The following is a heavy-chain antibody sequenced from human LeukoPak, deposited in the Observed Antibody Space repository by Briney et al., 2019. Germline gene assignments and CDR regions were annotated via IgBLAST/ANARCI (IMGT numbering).Heavy chain of an antibody. Sequence: PSETLPLTCTVSGGSISSYYWSWIRQPPGKGLEWIGYLYYSGSTNYNPSLKSRVTISVDTSKNQFSLKLSSVTAADTAVYYCASEKVYYDFWSGYSWHDAFDIWGQGTMVTVSS. CDR3: ASEKVYYDFWSGYSWHDAFDI. CDR2: LYYSGST. J-gene: IGHJ3*02. D-gene: IGHD3-3*01. V-gene: IGHV4-59*01. CDR1: GGSISSYY.